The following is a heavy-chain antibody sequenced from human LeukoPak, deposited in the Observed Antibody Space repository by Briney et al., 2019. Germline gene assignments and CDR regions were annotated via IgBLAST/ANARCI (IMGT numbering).Heavy chain of an antibody. J-gene: IGHJ6*02. CDR1: GGSISSYY. D-gene: IGHD2-2*02. CDR2: IYYSGST. V-gene: IGHV4-59*01. Sequence: SETLSLTCTVSGGSISSYYWSWIRQPPGKGLEWIGYIYYSGSTNYNPSLKSRVTISVDTSKNQFSLKLSSVTAADTAVYYCARSEGYCSSTSCYTSRGQFWYYYYYYGMDVWGQGTTVTVSS. CDR3: ARSEGYCSSTSCYTSRGQFWYYYYYYGMDV.